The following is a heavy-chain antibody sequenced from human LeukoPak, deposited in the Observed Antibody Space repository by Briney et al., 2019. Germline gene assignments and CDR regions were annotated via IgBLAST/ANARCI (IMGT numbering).Heavy chain of an antibody. D-gene: IGHD3-10*01. V-gene: IGHV4-61*09. CDR3: ARTRYYYNSRSYGAPYYFDY. J-gene: IGHJ4*02. Sequence: SQTLSLTCTVSGASINSGSYYWSWIRQPAGKGLEFIGHFYSSGSTNYNPSLKSRVSISVDTSKNQFSLEVTSVTAADTAVYYCARTRYYYNSRSYGAPYYFDYWGQGTLVTVSS. CDR2: FYSSGST. CDR1: GASINSGSYY.